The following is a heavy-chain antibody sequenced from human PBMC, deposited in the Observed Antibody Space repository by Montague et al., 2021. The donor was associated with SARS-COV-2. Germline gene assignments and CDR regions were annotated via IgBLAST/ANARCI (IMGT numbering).Heavy chain of an antibody. Sequence: SETLSLTCTVSGGSTSSPNCYWGWIRQAPGKGLDWIGTIYNSGTTYYNPSLKSRLTISIDTSKNQFSLKLTSVTAADTAVYYCARHSNYGAHALDNWCHPWGQGTRGNGSS. V-gene: IGHV4-39*01. CDR2: IYNSGTT. CDR1: GGSTSSPNCY. CDR3: ARHSNYGAHALDNWCHP. D-gene: IGHD4-17*01. J-gene: IGHJ5*02.